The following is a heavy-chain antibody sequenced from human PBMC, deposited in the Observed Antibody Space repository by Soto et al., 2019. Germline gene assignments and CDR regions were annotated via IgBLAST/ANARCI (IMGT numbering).Heavy chain of an antibody. CDR1: GFAFSSYY. V-gene: IGHV3-7*01. J-gene: IGHJ4*02. Sequence: EVKLVESGGGLVQPGGSLRLSCAASGFAFSSYYMSWVRQAPGKGLEWVANIKQDDSEKYYLDSVKGRFTISRDDANNSLYLQMSSLRVDDTAVYYCAREKRANGYFDYWGQGTLVTVSS. D-gene: IGHD4-17*01. CDR2: IKQDDSEK. CDR3: AREKRANGYFDY.